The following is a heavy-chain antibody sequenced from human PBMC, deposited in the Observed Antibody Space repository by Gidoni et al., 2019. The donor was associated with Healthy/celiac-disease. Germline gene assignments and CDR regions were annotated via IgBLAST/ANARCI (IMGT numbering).Heavy chain of an antibody. J-gene: IGHJ3*02. CDR1: GFTFSSYE. Sequence: EVQLVESGGGLVQPGGSLRLSCAASGFTFSSYEMNWVRQAPGKGLEWVSYISSSGSTIYYADSVKGRFTISRDNAKNSLYLQMNSLRAEDTAVYYCARARSGWYATGAFDIWGQGTMVTVSS. D-gene: IGHD6-19*01. CDR2: ISSSGSTI. CDR3: ARARSGWYATGAFDI. V-gene: IGHV3-48*03.